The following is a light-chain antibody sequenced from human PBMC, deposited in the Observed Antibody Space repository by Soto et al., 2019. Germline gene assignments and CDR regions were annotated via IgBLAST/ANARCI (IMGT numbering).Light chain of an antibody. CDR2: DAS. J-gene: IGKJ1*01. CDR1: QSISSW. Sequence: DIQMTQSPSTLSASVGDRVTITCRASQSISSWLAWYQQKPGKAPKLLIYDASNLESGVPSRFSGSGSGTEFSRSISSLQPDDFATYYCQQYNSLWTVGQGTKVEVK. CDR3: QQYNSLWT. V-gene: IGKV1-5*01.